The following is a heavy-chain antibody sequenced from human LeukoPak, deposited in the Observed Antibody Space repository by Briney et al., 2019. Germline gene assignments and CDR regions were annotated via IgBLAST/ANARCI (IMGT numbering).Heavy chain of an antibody. Sequence: PGGSLRLSCAASGFTVSSYWMSWVRQAPGKGLEWVANIKQDGSEKYYVDSVKGRFTISRDNAKNSLYLQMNSLRAEDTAVYYCARLQWLRLTYFDYWGQGTLVTVSS. CDR1: GFTVSSYW. CDR3: ARLQWLRLTYFDY. V-gene: IGHV3-7*01. J-gene: IGHJ4*02. CDR2: IKQDGSEK. D-gene: IGHD5-12*01.